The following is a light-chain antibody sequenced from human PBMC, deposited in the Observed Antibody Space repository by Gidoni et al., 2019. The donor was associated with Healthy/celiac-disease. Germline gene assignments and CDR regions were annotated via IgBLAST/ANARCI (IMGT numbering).Light chain of an antibody. V-gene: IGKV1-39*01. CDR2: AAS. Sequence: DIQMTPSPSSLSASVGDRVNITCRASQSISSYLHWYQQKPGKAPKLLIYAASSLQSGVPSRFSGSGSGTDFTLTISSLQPEDFATYYCQQSYSTPYTFGQGTKLEIK. J-gene: IGKJ2*01. CDR3: QQSYSTPYT. CDR1: QSISSY.